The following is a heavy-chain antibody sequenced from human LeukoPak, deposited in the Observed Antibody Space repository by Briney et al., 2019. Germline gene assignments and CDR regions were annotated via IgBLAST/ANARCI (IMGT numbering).Heavy chain of an antibody. J-gene: IGHJ4*02. CDR3: VRESEYYFDHSASFDY. V-gene: IGHV3-30-3*01. CDR2: MSSDGNAV. CDR1: GFTFTAYL. Sequence: GGSLRLSCAASGFTFTAYLIHWVRQAPGKGLEWVAVMSSDGNAVFYADSVKGRFTISRDNSKNTLYLQMNSLRAEDTAVYYCVRESEYYFDHSASFDYWGQGTLVTVSS. D-gene: IGHD3-22*01.